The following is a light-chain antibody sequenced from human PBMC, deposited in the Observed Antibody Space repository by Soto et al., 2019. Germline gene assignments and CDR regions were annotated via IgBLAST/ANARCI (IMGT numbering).Light chain of an antibody. J-gene: IGLJ1*01. Sequence: QSALTQPASVSGSPGQSITISCTGTSSDVGGYNFVSWYQQHPDKASKLMIYDVTNRPSGVSNRFSGSKSGNTASLTISGLQAEDEADYYCSSYTSISTYVFGTGTKVTVL. CDR1: SSDVGGYNF. V-gene: IGLV2-14*01. CDR3: SSYTSISTYV. CDR2: DVT.